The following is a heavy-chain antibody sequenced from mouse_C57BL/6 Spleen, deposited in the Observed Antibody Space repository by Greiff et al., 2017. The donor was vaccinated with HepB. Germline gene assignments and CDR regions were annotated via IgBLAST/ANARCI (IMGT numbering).Heavy chain of an antibody. Sequence: QVQLQQSGAELARPGASVKMSCKASGYTFTSYTMHWVKQRPGQGLEWIGYINPSSGYTKYNQKFKDKATLTADKSSRTAYMQLSSLTSEDSAVYYCARSPITTVVEGAWFAYWGQGTLVTVSA. J-gene: IGHJ3*01. V-gene: IGHV1-4*01. CDR3: ARSPITTVVEGAWFAY. CDR1: GYTFTSYT. CDR2: INPSSGYT. D-gene: IGHD1-1*01.